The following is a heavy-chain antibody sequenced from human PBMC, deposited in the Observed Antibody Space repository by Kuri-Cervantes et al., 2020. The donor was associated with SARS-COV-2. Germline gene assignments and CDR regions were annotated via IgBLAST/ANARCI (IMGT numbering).Heavy chain of an antibody. Sequence: GESLKISCAASGFTFSSYSTNWVRQAPGKGLEWVSSISSSSSYIYYADSVKGRFTISRDNAKNSLYLQMNSLRAEDTAVYYCARDSDFWSGYYTGIVAFDIWGQGTMVTVSS. CDR2: ISSSSSYI. D-gene: IGHD3-3*01. J-gene: IGHJ3*02. V-gene: IGHV3-21*01. CDR3: ARDSDFWSGYYTGIVAFDI. CDR1: GFTFSSYS.